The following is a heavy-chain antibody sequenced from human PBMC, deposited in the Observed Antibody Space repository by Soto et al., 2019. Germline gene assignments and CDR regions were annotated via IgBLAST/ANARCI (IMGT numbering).Heavy chain of an antibody. V-gene: IGHV3-30*18. J-gene: IGHJ6*02. CDR3: AKDQLRGVRGVITYYYGMDV. CDR1: GFTFSSYG. Sequence: QVQLVESGGGVVQPGRSLRLSCAASGFTFSSYGMHWVRQAPGKGLEWVAVISYDGSNKYYADSVKGRFTISRDNSKNTLYLQMNSLRAEDTAVYYCAKDQLRGVRGVITYYYGMDVWGQGTTFTVSS. D-gene: IGHD3-10*01. CDR2: ISYDGSNK.